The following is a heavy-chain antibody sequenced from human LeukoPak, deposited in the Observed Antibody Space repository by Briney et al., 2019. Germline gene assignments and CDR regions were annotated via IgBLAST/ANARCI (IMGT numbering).Heavy chain of an antibody. CDR2: IIPIFGTA. CDR1: GGTFSSYA. Sequence: SVKVSCKTSGGTFSSYAISWVRQAPGQGLEWMGGIIPIFGTANYAQKSQGRVTITADESTSTAYMELSSLRSEDTAVYYCASNGDYLDLFDYWGQGTLVTVSS. V-gene: IGHV1-69*13. D-gene: IGHD4-17*01. CDR3: ASNGDYLDLFDY. J-gene: IGHJ4*02.